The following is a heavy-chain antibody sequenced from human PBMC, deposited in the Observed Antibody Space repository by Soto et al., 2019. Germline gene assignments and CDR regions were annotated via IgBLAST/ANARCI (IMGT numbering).Heavy chain of an antibody. D-gene: IGHD1-26*01. V-gene: IGHV2-26*01. Sequence: QVTLKESGPVLVKPTETLTLTCTVSGVSLTNGRMGVSWIRQPPGKALEWLAHIFSDDKKSYSTSLKSRLTISKDTSKSQVVLTKPNMDPVDTGTYYCARIRPIVGATYLDYWGQGTLVTVSS. CDR3: ARIRPIVGATYLDY. CDR1: GVSLTNGRMG. J-gene: IGHJ4*02. CDR2: IFSDDKK.